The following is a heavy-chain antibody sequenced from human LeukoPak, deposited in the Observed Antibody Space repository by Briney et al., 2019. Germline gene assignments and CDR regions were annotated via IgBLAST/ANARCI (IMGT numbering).Heavy chain of an antibody. J-gene: IGHJ3*02. Sequence: PSETLSLTCTVSGYSISSGYYWGWIRQPPGKGLEWIGYIYYSGSTNYNPSLKSRVTISVDTSKNQFSLKLSSVTAADTAVYYCARRGRYSSSSENAFDIWGQGTMVTVSS. CDR3: ARRGRYSSSSENAFDI. CDR1: GYSISSGYY. D-gene: IGHD6-6*01. CDR2: IYYSGST. V-gene: IGHV4-61*01.